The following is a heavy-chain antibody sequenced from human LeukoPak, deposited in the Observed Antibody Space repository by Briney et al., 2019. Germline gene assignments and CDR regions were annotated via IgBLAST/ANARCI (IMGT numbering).Heavy chain of an antibody. CDR2: ISLKNGDI. CDR1: GYTFTNYG. Sequence: ASAKVSCKASGYTFTNYGIGWVRQAPGQGLEWMGWISLKNGDINYAQKVRGRVTMTTDTSTNTAYMELWSLTSDDTAVYYCAKSAASSGYFLPFDYWGQGTPVIVSS. J-gene: IGHJ4*02. V-gene: IGHV1-18*01. D-gene: IGHD3-22*01. CDR3: AKSAASSGYFLPFDY.